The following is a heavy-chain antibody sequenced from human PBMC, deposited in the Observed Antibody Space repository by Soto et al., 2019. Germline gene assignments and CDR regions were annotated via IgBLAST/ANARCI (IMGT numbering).Heavy chain of an antibody. CDR2: ISYDGSNK. Sequence: GGSLRLSCAASGFTFSSYAMHWVRQAPGKGLEWVAVISYDGSNKYYADSVKGRFTISRHNSKNTLYLQMNSLRAEDTAVYYCARAAYHAFDIWGQGTMVTVSS. CDR1: GFTFSSYA. J-gene: IGHJ3*02. D-gene: IGHD2-2*01. V-gene: IGHV3-30-3*01. CDR3: ARAAYHAFDI.